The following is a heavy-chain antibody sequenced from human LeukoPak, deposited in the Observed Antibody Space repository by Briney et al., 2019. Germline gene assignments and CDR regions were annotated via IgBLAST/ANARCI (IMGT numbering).Heavy chain of an antibody. V-gene: IGHV4-39*01. D-gene: IGHD3-10*01. CDR1: GGSISSSGYY. J-gene: IGHJ4*02. Sequence: PSETLSLTCSVSGGSISSSGYYWGWIHQPPGKGLEWIGSIYYSRSTYYNPSLKSRVTISVDTSKNQFSLKLSSVTAADTAVYYCARHADSGFGQLAFDYWGQGTLVTVSS. CDR2: IYYSRST. CDR3: ARHADSGFGQLAFDY.